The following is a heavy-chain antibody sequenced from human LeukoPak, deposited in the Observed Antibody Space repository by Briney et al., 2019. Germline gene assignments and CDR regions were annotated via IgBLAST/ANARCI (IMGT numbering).Heavy chain of an antibody. Sequence: SETLSLTCTVSGGSINNYYWSWIRQPPGKGLEWIGCIYYSGTTKYNPSLSSRVTISVDTSKNQFSLNLTSVTAADTAVYYCAREGIRGSYYTDWGQGTLVIVSS. CDR1: GGSINNYY. CDR3: AREGIRGSYYTD. CDR2: IYYSGTT. D-gene: IGHD1-26*01. V-gene: IGHV4-59*01. J-gene: IGHJ1*01.